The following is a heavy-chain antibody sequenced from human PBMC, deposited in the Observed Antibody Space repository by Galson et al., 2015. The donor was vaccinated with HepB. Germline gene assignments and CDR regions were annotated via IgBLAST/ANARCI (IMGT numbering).Heavy chain of an antibody. J-gene: IGHJ6*02. D-gene: IGHD3-10*01. Sequence: SETLSLTCAVYGGSFSAYYWSWIRQPPGKGLEWIGEINHSGSTNYNPSLKSRVTISVDTSKNQFSLKLSSVTAADTAVYYCARGFRGESQPDYYYYGMDVWGQGTTVTVSS. CDR3: ARGFRGESQPDYYYYGMDV. CDR1: GGSFSAYY. CDR2: INHSGST. V-gene: IGHV4-34*01.